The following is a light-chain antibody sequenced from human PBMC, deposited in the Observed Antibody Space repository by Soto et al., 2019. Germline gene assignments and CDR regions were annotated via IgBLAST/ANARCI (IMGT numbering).Light chain of an antibody. Sequence: QSVLAQPASVTGSTGQSITISCTGTSSDVGVYHYLSWYQPDLGKAHNLMLYEVSNRPSGVSNRFSGSKSGNTASLPISGLQAEDDADYYCSSYTSSSTPHNVFGTGTKVTVL. V-gene: IGLV2-14*01. J-gene: IGLJ1*01. CDR1: SSDVGVYHY. CDR2: EVS. CDR3: SSYTSSSTPHNV.